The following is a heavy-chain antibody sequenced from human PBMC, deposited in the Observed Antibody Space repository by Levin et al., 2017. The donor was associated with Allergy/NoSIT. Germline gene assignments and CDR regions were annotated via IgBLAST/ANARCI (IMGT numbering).Heavy chain of an antibody. CDR3: AREGIVGASDY. J-gene: IGHJ4*02. V-gene: IGHV3-48*03. Sequence: GGSLRLSCEASQFAFSDYEMSWVRQAPGKGLEWVSYTNRFGSETYYAASVKGRFTISRDNAKNSLYLQMNSLRVEDTAVYYCAREGIVGASDYWGQGTLVTVSS. CDR1: QFAFSDYE. D-gene: IGHD1-26*01. CDR2: TNRFGSET.